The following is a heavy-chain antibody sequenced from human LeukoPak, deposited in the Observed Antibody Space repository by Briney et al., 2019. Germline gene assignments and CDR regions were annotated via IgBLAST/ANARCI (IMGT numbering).Heavy chain of an antibody. CDR1: GFTFSSYG. V-gene: IGHV3-30*02. Sequence: PGGSLRLSCAASGFTFSSYGMHWVRQAPGKGLEWVAFIRYDGSNKYYADSVKGRFTISRDNSKNTLYLQMNSLRAEDTAVYYCARGRDGNYAVYYYYYYMDVWGKGTTVTVSS. CDR3: ARGRDGNYAVYYYYYYMDV. D-gene: IGHD4-17*01. J-gene: IGHJ6*03. CDR2: IRYDGSNK.